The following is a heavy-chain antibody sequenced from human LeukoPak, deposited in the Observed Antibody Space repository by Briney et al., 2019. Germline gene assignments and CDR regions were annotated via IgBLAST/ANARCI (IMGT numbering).Heavy chain of an antibody. V-gene: IGHV4-39*07. J-gene: IGHJ5*02. D-gene: IGHD4-23*01. CDR1: GGSISSSSYY. CDR2: IYYSGST. Sequence: PSETLSLTCTVSGGSISSSSYYWGWIRQPPGKGLEWIGSIYYSGSTYYNPSLKSRVTISVDTSKNQFSLKLSSVTAADTAVYYCARESETTVVIRWFDPWGQGTLVTVSS. CDR3: ARESETTVVIRWFDP.